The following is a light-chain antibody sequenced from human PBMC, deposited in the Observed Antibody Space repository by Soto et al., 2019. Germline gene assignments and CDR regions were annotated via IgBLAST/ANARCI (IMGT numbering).Light chain of an antibody. CDR2: GAS. J-gene: IGKJ3*01. Sequence: EIVLTQSPGTLSLSPGERATLSCRASQSLSINSLAWYQQKPGQSPRLLVYGASTRDTGIPDRFRGSGSGAYFALTIGSLEPEEFAMYYCQEYDGAPCTFGPGAKVN. V-gene: IGKV3-20*01. CDR1: QSLSINS. CDR3: QEYDGAPCT.